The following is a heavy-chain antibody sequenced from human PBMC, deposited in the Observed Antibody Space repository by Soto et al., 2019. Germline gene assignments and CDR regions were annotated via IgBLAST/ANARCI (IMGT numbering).Heavy chain of an antibody. Sequence: SETLSLTCTVSGGSISSGGYYCSWIRQYPGKGLEWIGYISYSVSTYYNPSLKSRITISVDTSKNQLFLKLRSVTAADTAVYYVARANSNPGSVYYPPPAENSYHWGQGPRFTAS. J-gene: IGHJ1*01. CDR2: ISYSVST. CDR1: GGSISSGGYY. CDR3: ARANSNPGSVYYPPPAENSYH. V-gene: IGHV4-31*03. D-gene: IGHD3-22*01.